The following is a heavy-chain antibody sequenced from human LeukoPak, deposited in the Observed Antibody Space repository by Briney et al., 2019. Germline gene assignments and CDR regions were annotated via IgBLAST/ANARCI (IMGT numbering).Heavy chain of an antibody. CDR1: GFTLSSYS. CDR2: ISSTSSYI. J-gene: IGHJ6*03. D-gene: IGHD3-16*01. Sequence: GGSLRLSCAASGFTLSSYSINWVRQAPGKGLEWISSISSTSSYIFYADSVKGRFTISRDNAKNSLYLQVNSLRAEDTAVYYCARVGSYYYYMDVWGKGTTVTVSS. CDR3: ARVGSYYYYMDV. V-gene: IGHV3-21*01.